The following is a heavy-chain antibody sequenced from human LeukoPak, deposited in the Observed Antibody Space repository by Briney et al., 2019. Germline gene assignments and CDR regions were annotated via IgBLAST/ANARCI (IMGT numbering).Heavy chain of an antibody. D-gene: IGHD4-17*01. J-gene: IGHJ4*02. Sequence: PSETLSLTCTVSGGSISSSSYYWGWIRQPPGKGLEWIGGIYYSGSTYYNPSLKSRVTISVDTSKNQFSLKLSSVTAADTAVYYCARVNYGDSYWGQGTLVTVSS. V-gene: IGHV4-39*07. CDR3: ARVNYGDSY. CDR2: IYYSGST. CDR1: GGSISSSSYY.